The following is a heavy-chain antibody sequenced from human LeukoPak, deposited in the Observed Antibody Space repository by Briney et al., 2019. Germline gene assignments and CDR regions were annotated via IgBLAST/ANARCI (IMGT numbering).Heavy chain of an antibody. CDR2: IYYSGST. D-gene: IGHD2-15*01. CDR1: GVSINSGGYY. V-gene: IGHV4-39*01. Sequence: SETLSLTSTVSGVSINSGGYYWAWIRQPPGKGLEWMGSIYYSGSTYYNPSLKSRVTISIDMSKNQFSLKLSSVTATDTAVYYCARLVCGGGSCPAEFDYWGQGTLVTVSS. J-gene: IGHJ4*02. CDR3: ARLVCGGGSCPAEFDY.